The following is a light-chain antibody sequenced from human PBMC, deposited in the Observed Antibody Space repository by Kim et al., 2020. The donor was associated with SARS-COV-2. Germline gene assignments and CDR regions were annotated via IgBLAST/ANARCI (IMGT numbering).Light chain of an antibody. J-gene: IGLJ3*02. Sequence: APVKLTWTRSSGHSSYAIAWHQQQQEKGPRYLMKLNSDGSHSKGDGIPDRFSGSSSGAERYLTISSLQSEDEADYYCQTWGTGIRVFGGGTQLTVL. CDR1: SGHSSYA. CDR3: QTWGTGIRV. V-gene: IGLV4-69*01. CDR2: LNSDGSH.